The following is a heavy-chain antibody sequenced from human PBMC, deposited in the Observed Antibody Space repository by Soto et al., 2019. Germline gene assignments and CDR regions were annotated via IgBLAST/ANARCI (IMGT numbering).Heavy chain of an antibody. Sequence: ASVKVSCKASGYTFTSYDINWVRQATGQGLEWMGWMNPNSGNTGYAQKFQGRVTVTRNTSISTAYMELSSLRSEDTAVYYCARLVIGERWLQLSPTYYFDYWGQGTLVTVSS. J-gene: IGHJ4*02. CDR2: MNPNSGNT. D-gene: IGHD2-21*01. CDR1: GYTFTSYD. V-gene: IGHV1-8*01. CDR3: ARLVIGERWLQLSPTYYFDY.